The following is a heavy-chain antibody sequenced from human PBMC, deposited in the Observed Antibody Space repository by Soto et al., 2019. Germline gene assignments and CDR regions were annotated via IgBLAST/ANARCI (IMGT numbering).Heavy chain of an antibody. CDR1: GFTVSTKY. CDR3: AKDTRYGDYVRWFDS. V-gene: IGHV3-66*01. Sequence: GGSLRLSCAASGFTVSTKYMSWVRQAPGKGLEWVSVIYSGGSTFYADSVRGRFTISRDNSKNTVNLQMNSLRAEDTAVYYCAKDTRYGDYVRWFDSWGQGTLVTVSS. J-gene: IGHJ5*01. D-gene: IGHD4-17*01. CDR2: IYSGGST.